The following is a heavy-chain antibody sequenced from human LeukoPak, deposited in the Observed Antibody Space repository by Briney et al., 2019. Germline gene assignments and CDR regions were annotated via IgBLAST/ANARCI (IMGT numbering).Heavy chain of an antibody. J-gene: IGHJ6*02. V-gene: IGHV4-4*02. CDR2: IYHSGST. CDR1: GGSISSSNW. CDR3: ARGPYYYDSSGYYIPYYGMDV. D-gene: IGHD3-22*01. Sequence: PSETLSLTCAVSGGSISSSNWWSWVRPPPGKGLEWIGEIYHSGSTNYNPSLKSRVTISVDKSKNQFSLTLSSVTAADTAVYYCARGPYYYDSSGYYIPYYGMDVWGQGTTVTVSS.